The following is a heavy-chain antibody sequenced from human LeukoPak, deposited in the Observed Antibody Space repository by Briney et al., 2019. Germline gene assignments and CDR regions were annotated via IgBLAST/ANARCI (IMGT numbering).Heavy chain of an antibody. J-gene: IGHJ6*02. Sequence: ASVKVSCKASGYTFTSYDINWVRQATGQGLEWMGWMNPNSGNTGYAQKIQGRVTMTRNTSISTAYMELSSLRSEDTAVYYCARSYQDYYGMDVWGQGTTVTVSS. CDR2: MNPNSGNT. V-gene: IGHV1-8*01. CDR3: ARSYQDYYGMDV. D-gene: IGHD1-26*01. CDR1: GYTFTSYD.